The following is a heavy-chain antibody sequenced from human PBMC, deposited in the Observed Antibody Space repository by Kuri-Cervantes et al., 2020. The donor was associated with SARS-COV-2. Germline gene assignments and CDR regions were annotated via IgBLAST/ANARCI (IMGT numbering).Heavy chain of an antibody. CDR1: TFTFNNYA. J-gene: IGHJ4*02. V-gene: IGHV3-23*01. CDR3: ATVYTMGVSLD. Sequence: GGSLRLSCAASTFTFNNYALIWVRQAPGKGLEWVSSISVPGGDANYADSVKGRFTISRDNSKDTLYLLMNSLRAEDTAVYYCATVYTMGVSLDWGQGTLVTVSS. CDR2: ISVPGGDA. D-gene: IGHD3-16*01.